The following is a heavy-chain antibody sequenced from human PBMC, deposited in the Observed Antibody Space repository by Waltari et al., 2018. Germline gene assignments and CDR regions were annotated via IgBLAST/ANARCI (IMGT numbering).Heavy chain of an antibody. D-gene: IGHD3-3*01. Sequence: EVQLVESGGGLVKPGGSLRLSCAASGFTFSSYSMNWVRQAPGQGLEWVSSISSSSSYIYYADSVKGRFTISRDNAKNSLYLQMNSLRAEDTAVYYCATHHDFWSGYYHYAFDIWGQGTMVTVSS. J-gene: IGHJ3*02. CDR1: GFTFSSYS. V-gene: IGHV3-21*01. CDR2: ISSSSSYI. CDR3: ATHHDFWSGYYHYAFDI.